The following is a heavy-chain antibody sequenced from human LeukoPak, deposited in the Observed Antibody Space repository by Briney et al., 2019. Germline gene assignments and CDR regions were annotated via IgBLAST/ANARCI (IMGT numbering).Heavy chain of an antibody. D-gene: IGHD6-19*01. CDR2: IYGSGRI. CDR1: GFTFSTSA. Sequence: GGSLRLSCAPSGFTFSTSAMSWVRPAPGKGLEWVSVIYGSGRIYYGDSVEGRFTISKDNSKNTLYLQMNSLRTEDTAVYYCARRGVAGTEYYFDYWGQGTLVTVSS. CDR3: ARRGVAGTEYYFDY. J-gene: IGHJ4*02. V-gene: IGHV3-23*05.